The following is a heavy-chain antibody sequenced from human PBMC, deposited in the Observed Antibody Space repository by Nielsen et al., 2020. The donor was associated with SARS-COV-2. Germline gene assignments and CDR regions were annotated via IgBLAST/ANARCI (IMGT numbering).Heavy chain of an antibody. CDR1: GFNFRDYY. Sequence: GGSLRLSCAVSGFNFRDYYMSWIRQAPGKGLEWVSYISSGGGSTRYYADSVRGRFTISRDNAKSSLYLEMSSLRAEDTAVYYCVQGVPSGFAYWGQGSLVTVSS. V-gene: IGHV3-11*04. J-gene: IGHJ4*02. D-gene: IGHD3-10*01. CDR3: VQGVPSGFAY. CDR2: ISSGGGSTR.